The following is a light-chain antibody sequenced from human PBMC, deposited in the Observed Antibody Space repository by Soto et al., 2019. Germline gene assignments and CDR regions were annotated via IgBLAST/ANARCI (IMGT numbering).Light chain of an antibody. CDR1: QSLVYSDGNTY. J-gene: IGKJ4*01. CDR2: KVS. Sequence: DVVMTQSPLSLPVTLGQPASVSCRSSQSLVYSDGNTYLNWFQQRPGQSPRRLIYKVSKRDSGVPDRFSGSGSGTDFTLTISSLEPEDFAVYYCQQRSNWPLTFGGGTKVDI. CDR3: QQRSNWPLT. V-gene: IGKV2-30*01.